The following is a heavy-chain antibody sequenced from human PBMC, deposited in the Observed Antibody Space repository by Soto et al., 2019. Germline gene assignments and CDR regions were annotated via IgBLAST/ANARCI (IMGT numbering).Heavy chain of an antibody. J-gene: IGHJ4*02. D-gene: IGHD3-22*01. CDR1: GYTFTSYD. CDR3: ARGYYDSSGYYPIDF. Sequence: ASVKVSCKASGYTFTSYDVLWVRQATGQGLEWMGWVNPNSGNTDSAQKFQGRVTMTWDTSINTAYMELSSLRSEDTAVYYCARGYYDSSGYYPIDFWGQGTLVTVSS. CDR2: VNPNSGNT. V-gene: IGHV1-8*01.